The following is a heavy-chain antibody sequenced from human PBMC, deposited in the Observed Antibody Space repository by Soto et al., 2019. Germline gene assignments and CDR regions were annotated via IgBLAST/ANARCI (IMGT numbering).Heavy chain of an antibody. Sequence: EVQLLESGGGLVQPGGSLRLSCAASGFTFSNYALTWVRQAPGKGLEWVSAISGSDGTTYYADSVKGRFTISRDNSMNTLYPQLDSLRGEDTAMYYCAKGGWGTVLDYWGQGTLVTVSS. V-gene: IGHV3-23*01. J-gene: IGHJ4*02. CDR3: AKGGWGTVLDY. CDR2: ISGSDGTT. D-gene: IGHD1-1*01. CDR1: GFTFSNYA.